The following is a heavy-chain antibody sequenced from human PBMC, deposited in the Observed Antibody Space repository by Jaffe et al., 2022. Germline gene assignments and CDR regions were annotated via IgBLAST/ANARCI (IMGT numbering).Heavy chain of an antibody. V-gene: IGHV1-8*01. J-gene: IGHJ6*03. D-gene: IGHD5-18*01. Sequence: QVQLVQSGAEVKKPGASVKVSCKASGYTFTSYDINWVRQATGQGLEWMGWMNPNSGNTGYAQKFQGRVTMTRNTSISTAYMELSSLRSEDTAVYYCARALIVDTAMATLFYYYYYYYMDVWGKGTTVTVSS. CDR1: GYTFTSYD. CDR2: MNPNSGNT. CDR3: ARALIVDTAMATLFYYYYYYYMDV.